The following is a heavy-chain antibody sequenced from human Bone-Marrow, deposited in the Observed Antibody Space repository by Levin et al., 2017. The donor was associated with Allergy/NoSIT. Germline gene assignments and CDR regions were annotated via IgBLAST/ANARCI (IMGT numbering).Heavy chain of an antibody. CDR1: GFTFSYYY. J-gene: IGHJ4*02. Sequence: GGSLRLSCAASGFTFSYYYMSWIRQAPGKGLEWVSYISSSGSTIYYADSVKGRFTISRDNAKNSLYLQMNSLRAEDTAVYYCARGRHHYYDSSGYDPDFDYWGQGTLVTVSS. CDR2: ISSSGSTI. CDR3: ARGRHHYYDSSGYDPDFDY. V-gene: IGHV3-11*01. D-gene: IGHD3-22*01.